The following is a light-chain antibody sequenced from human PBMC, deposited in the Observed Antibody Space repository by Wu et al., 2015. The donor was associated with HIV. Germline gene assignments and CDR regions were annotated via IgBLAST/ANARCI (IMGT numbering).Light chain of an antibody. CDR2: GAS. CDR1: QRMSSSY. V-gene: IGKV3D-20*02. CDR3: QQRSNWPLS. J-gene: IGKJ2*03. Sequence: DILLTQSPGTLSLSPGERATLSCRASQRMSSSYIAWYQQKPGQAPRLLIYGASTRAADIPDRFSGSGSGTDFSLTISSLEPEDFAVYYCQQRSNWPLSFGQGTKLEIK.